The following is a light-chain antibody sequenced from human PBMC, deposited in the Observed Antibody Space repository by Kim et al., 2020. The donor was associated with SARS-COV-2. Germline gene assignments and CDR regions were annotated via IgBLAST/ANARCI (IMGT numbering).Light chain of an antibody. CDR2: GAS. CDR1: QDIRND. CDR3: LQHNTYPIT. Sequence: ASVGDRGTITCRARQDIRNDLGWYQQNPGRAPKRLIYGASSLQSGVPSRFSGSGSGTEFTLTISSLQPEDFATYFCLQHNTYPITVGQGTRLEIK. J-gene: IGKJ5*01. V-gene: IGKV1-17*01.